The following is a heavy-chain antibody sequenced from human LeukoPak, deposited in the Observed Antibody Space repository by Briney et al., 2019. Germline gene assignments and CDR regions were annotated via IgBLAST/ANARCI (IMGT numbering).Heavy chain of an antibody. CDR1: GFTFSDYY. Sequence: GGSLRLSCAASGFTFSDYYMSWIRQAPGKGLDWASYIRSRSSYTNDADSVKVRFTISRDNAKNSLYLPMNSLRAEDTAVYYCARESFSGDSSGYYGYWGQGTLVTVSS. CDR2: IRSRSSYT. CDR3: ARESFSGDSSGYYGY. J-gene: IGHJ4*02. V-gene: IGHV3-11*06. D-gene: IGHD3-22*01.